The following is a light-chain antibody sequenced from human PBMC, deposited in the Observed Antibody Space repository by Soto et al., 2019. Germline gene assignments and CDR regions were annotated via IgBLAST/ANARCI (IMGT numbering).Light chain of an antibody. CDR3: SSYAGSNNYV. Sequence: QSALTQPPSASGSPGQSVTISCTGTSSDVGDYNYVSWYQQHPGKAPKLMIYEVIKRPSGVPDRFSGSKSGNTASLTVSGLQAEDEADYYCSSYAGSNNYVFGGGTKVTVL. CDR1: SSDVGDYNY. J-gene: IGLJ2*01. V-gene: IGLV2-8*01. CDR2: EVI.